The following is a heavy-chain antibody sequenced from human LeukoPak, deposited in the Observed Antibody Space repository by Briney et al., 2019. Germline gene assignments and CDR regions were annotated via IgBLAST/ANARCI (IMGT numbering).Heavy chain of an antibody. CDR2: IAYSGST. CDR1: GGSISSYY. Sequence: SQTLSLTCTVSGGSISSYYWSCIRQPPGKGLEWIACIAYSGSTKYNPSLKSRVTISVDTSKNQLSLKLSSVTAADTAVYYCAREPGFDSSGYLNWFDPWGQGTLVTVSS. D-gene: IGHD3-22*01. V-gene: IGHV4-59*01. J-gene: IGHJ5*02. CDR3: AREPGFDSSGYLNWFDP.